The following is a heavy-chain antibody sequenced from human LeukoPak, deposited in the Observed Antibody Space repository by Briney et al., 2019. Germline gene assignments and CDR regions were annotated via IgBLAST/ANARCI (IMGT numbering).Heavy chain of an antibody. CDR1: GFTFSSYS. Sequence: PGGSLRLSCAASGFTFSSYSMNWVRQAPGKGLEWVSYISSSSSTIYYADSVKGRFTISRDNSKNTLYLQMNSLRAEDTAVYYCAKLYSGSFPAGHNYWGQGTLVTVSS. CDR2: ISSSSSTI. V-gene: IGHV3-48*01. J-gene: IGHJ4*02. D-gene: IGHD1-26*01. CDR3: AKLYSGSFPAGHNY.